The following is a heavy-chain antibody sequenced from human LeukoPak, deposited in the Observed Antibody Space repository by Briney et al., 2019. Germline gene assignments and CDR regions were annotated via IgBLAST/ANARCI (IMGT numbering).Heavy chain of an antibody. D-gene: IGHD2-2*01. V-gene: IGHV4-34*01. CDR1: GVSFSGYY. CDR2: INHSGST. CDR3: ARGGVYQLLFRRWFDP. J-gene: IGHJ5*02. Sequence: SETLSLTCAVYGVSFSGYYWSWIRQPPGKGLEWIGEINHSGSTNYNPSLKSRVTISVDTSKNQFSLKLSSVTAADTAVYYCARGGVYQLLFRRWFDPWGQGTLVTVSS.